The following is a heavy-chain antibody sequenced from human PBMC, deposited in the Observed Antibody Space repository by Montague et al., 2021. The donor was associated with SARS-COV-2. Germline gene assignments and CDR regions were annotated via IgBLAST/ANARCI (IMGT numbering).Heavy chain of an antibody. Sequence: SETLSLTCTVSGGSIGSWSYYWGWVRQPPGKGLEWIASIYYSGGTXYKPSLKSRVTKSVDTSKNQISLKLSSVTAADTAVYYCARAPDTNIILIMTSLDWYFDLWGRGTLVMVSS. CDR3: ARAPDTNIILIMTSLDWYFDL. CDR2: IYYSGGT. J-gene: IGHJ2*01. D-gene: IGHD3-16*01. V-gene: IGHV4-39*07. CDR1: GGSIGSWSYY.